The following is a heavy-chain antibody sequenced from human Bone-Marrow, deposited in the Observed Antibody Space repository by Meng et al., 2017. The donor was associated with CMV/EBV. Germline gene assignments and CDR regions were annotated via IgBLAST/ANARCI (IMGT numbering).Heavy chain of an antibody. CDR3: ARGPVGGTRIAAAGMDY. Sequence: ASVKVSCKASGYTFTSYYMHWVRQAPGQGLEWMGIINPSGGSTSYAQKFQGRVTMTRDTSTSTVYMELSSLRSEDTAVYYCARGPVGGTRIAAAGMDYWGQGTLVTVSS. CDR2: INPSGGST. D-gene: IGHD6-13*01. J-gene: IGHJ4*02. V-gene: IGHV1-46*01. CDR1: GYTFTSYY.